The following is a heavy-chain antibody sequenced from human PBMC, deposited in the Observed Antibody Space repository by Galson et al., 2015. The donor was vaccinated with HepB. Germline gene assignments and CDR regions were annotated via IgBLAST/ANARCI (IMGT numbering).Heavy chain of an antibody. D-gene: IGHD3-9*01. CDR3: ARAPLRGNLEAGYLDY. J-gene: IGHJ4*02. Sequence: SLKLSCEASGYSFSDYYIIWVRQAPGQGLEWISVINARDRGTYYADAVKGRFAISSANSTGTVYLEMRSLRSDDTAMTYCARAPLRGNLEAGYLDYGGQGTPVTVSS. V-gene: IGHV3-11*01. CDR2: INARDRGT. CDR1: GYSFSDYY.